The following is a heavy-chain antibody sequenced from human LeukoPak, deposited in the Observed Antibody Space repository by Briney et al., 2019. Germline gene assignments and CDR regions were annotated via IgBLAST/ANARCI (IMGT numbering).Heavy chain of an antibody. CDR1: GFTFSSYE. J-gene: IGHJ4*02. V-gene: IGHV3-48*03. Sequence: HSGGSLRLSCAASGFTFSSYEMNWVRQAPGKGLEWVSYISSSGSTIYYADSVKGRFTISRDNAKNSLYLQMNSLRAEDTAVYYCARDPGRVVRGVTDYWGQGTLVTVSS. D-gene: IGHD3-10*01. CDR2: ISSSGSTI. CDR3: ARDPGRVVRGVTDY.